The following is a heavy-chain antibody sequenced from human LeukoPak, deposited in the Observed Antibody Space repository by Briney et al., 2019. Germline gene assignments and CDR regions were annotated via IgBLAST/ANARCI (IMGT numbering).Heavy chain of an antibody. CDR1: GFTFSSYS. Sequence: GGSLRLSCAASGFTFSSYSMNWVRQAPGKGLEWVSYISSSSSTIYYADSVKGRFTISRDNSKNTLYLQMNSLRAEDTAVYYCAKFLRQWLVDYWGQGTLVTVSS. D-gene: IGHD6-19*01. V-gene: IGHV3-48*01. J-gene: IGHJ4*02. CDR3: AKFLRQWLVDY. CDR2: ISSSSSTI.